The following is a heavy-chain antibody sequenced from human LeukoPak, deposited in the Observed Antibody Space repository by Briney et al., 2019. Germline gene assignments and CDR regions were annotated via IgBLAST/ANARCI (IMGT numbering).Heavy chain of an antibody. D-gene: IGHD2-21*02. Sequence: ASVKVSCKASGYTFTAYFMHWVRQAPGQGLEWMGLINPNSGGTNYAQKFQGRVTMTRDTSISIAYMELSRLRSDDTAVYYCAIDLGLAYCGGDCYSEDPWGQGTLVTVSS. CDR1: GYTFTAYF. V-gene: IGHV1-2*06. J-gene: IGHJ5*02. CDR2: INPNSGGT. CDR3: AIDLGLAYCGGDCYSEDP.